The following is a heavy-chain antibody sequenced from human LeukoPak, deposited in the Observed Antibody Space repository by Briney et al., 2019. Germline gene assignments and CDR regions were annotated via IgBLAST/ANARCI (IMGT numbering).Heavy chain of an antibody. V-gene: IGHV3-7*03. CDR3: AKEESQCGWYWCGRSSFDY. CDR1: GFTLSRYW. D-gene: IGHD6-19*01. CDR2: IKQDESER. Sequence: PGGSLRLSCAASGFTLSRYWMSWVRQAPGEGPEWVANIKQDESERDYADSVRGRFTISRDNAKNSLFLQMNSLRAEDTALYYCAKEESQCGWYWCGRSSFDYWGQGTLVTVSS. J-gene: IGHJ4*02.